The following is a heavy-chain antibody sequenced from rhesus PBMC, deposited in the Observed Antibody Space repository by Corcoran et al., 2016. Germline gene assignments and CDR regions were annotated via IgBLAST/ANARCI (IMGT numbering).Heavy chain of an antibody. CDR1: GFTFSSYV. D-gene: IGHD2-39*02. V-gene: IGHV3S26*01. J-gene: IGHJ6*01. CDR3: TSAYCSGGVCPTLDS. Sequence: DVQLVESGGGLVKPGGSLRLSCVASGFTFSSYVMHWFRQVPGKGLVLVSFISERGGPINYEDSGKGRFTIAKDNAKNSLFLQMNSLRAEDTAVYYCTSAYCSGGVCPTLDSWGQGVVVTVSS. CDR2: ISERGGPI.